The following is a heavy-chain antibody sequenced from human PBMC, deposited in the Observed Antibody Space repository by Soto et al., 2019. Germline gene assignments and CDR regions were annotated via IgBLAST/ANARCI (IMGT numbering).Heavy chain of an antibody. Sequence: EVQLVESGGGLVQPGGSLRLSCVDSGFTFSSYWMSWVRQAPVKGLEWVGNIKQDGSEENYVDSVKGRFTISRDNAKNAMYRQMNSLRAEDTSVYYCARIAGSGGGWDVWGQGTTVVVSS. CDR1: GFTFSSYW. J-gene: IGHJ6*02. V-gene: IGHV3-7*01. CDR2: IKQDGSEE. D-gene: IGHD6-13*01. CDR3: ARIAGSGGGWDV.